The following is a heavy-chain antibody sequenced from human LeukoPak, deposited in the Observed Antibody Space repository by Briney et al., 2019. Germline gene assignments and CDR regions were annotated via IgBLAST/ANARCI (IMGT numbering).Heavy chain of an antibody. J-gene: IGHJ4*02. V-gene: IGHV1-2*02. CDR3: ARDNEGGYDYDLTFDC. CDR1: GYTFTAYY. D-gene: IGHD5-18*01. Sequence: ASVKVSCRASGYTFTAYYIHWVRQAPGQGLEWMGWINPNSGGTNYAQKFQGRVTMTRDTSISTAYMELSSLRSDDTAVYYCARDNEGGYDYDLTFDCWCQGALVTVSS. CDR2: INPNSGGT.